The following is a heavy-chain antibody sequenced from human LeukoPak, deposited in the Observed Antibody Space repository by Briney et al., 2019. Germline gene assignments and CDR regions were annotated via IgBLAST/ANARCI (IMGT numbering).Heavy chain of an antibody. V-gene: IGHV1-3*01. D-gene: IGHD2-21*01. CDR2: INAGNGNT. Sequence: ASVKVSCKASGYTFTSYAMHWVRQAPGQRLEWMGWINAGNGNTKYSQKFQDRVTITRDTSASTAYMELSSLRSEDTAVYYCARDLDAQFFFFKQKTAYEMDVWGQGTTVTVSS. J-gene: IGHJ6*02. CDR1: GYTFTSYA. CDR3: ARDLDAQFFFFKQKTAYEMDV.